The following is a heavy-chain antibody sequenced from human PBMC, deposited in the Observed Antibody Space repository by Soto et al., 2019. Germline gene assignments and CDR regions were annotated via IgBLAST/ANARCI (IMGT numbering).Heavy chain of an antibody. V-gene: IGHV1-8*01. Sequence: QVQLVQSGAEVREPGASVKVSCKASGYSFTSLDINWVRQTAGQGLEWMGWMEPSTGRTGYAQKFQGRVTMTRDTSINTAYRELTTLTSDDNALYYCARGVSAGVDYWGQGTLVTVSS. D-gene: IGHD1-26*01. J-gene: IGHJ4*02. CDR3: ARGVSAGVDY. CDR2: MEPSTGRT. CDR1: GYSFTSLD.